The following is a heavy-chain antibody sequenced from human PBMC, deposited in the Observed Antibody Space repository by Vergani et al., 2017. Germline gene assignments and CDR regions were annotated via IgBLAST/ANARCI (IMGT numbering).Heavy chain of an antibody. V-gene: IGHV3-21*01. J-gene: IGHJ4*02. Sequence: VQLVESGGGVVQPGRSLRLSCAASGFTFSSYSMNWVRQAPGKGLEWVSSISSSSSYIYYADSVKGRFTISRDNAKNSLYLQMNSLRAEDTAGYYAVRGSYRYVDYWGQGTLVTVSS. D-gene: IGHD3-16*02. CDR2: ISSSSSYI. CDR1: GFTFSSYS. CDR3: VRGSYRYVDY.